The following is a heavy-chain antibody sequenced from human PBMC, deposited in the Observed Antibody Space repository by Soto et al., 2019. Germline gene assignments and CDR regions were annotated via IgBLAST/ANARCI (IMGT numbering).Heavy chain of an antibody. J-gene: IGHJ5*02. D-gene: IGHD6-19*01. CDR2: ISSSGSTI. Sequence: ARWSLRLSCSASVFTFSSYEVNWVRQAPGKGLEWVSYISSSGSTIYYADSVKGRFTISRDNAKNSLYLQMNSLRAEDTAVYYCAMQWLLIPWGQGTLVTVSS. CDR1: VFTFSSYE. V-gene: IGHV3-48*03. CDR3: AMQWLLIP.